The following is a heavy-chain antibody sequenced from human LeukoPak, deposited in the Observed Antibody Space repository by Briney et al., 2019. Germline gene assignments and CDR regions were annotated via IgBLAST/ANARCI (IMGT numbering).Heavy chain of an antibody. CDR3: AREINSSGYPDAFDI. J-gene: IGHJ3*02. CDR1: GFTVSSNY. V-gene: IGHV3-66*01. Sequence: PGGSLRLSCAASGFTVSSNYMSWVRQAPGKGLEWVSVIYSGGSTYYADSVKGRFTISRDNSKNTLYLQMNGLRAEDTAVYYCAREINSSGYPDAFDIWGQGTMVTVSS. D-gene: IGHD3-22*01. CDR2: IYSGGST.